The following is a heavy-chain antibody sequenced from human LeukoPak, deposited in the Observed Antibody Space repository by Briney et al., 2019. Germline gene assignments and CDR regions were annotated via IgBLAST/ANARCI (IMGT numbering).Heavy chain of an antibody. CDR3: ARQDCSSLAFGAFDI. CDR2: IYYSGST. V-gene: IGHV4-59*08. Sequence: SETLSLTCTVSGGSISSYYWRWIRQPPGKGLEWIGYIYYSGSTNYNPSLKSRVTISVDTSKNQFSLKLSSVTAADTAVYYCARQDCSSLAFGAFDIWGQGTMVTVSS. CDR1: GGSISSYY. D-gene: IGHD6-13*01. J-gene: IGHJ3*02.